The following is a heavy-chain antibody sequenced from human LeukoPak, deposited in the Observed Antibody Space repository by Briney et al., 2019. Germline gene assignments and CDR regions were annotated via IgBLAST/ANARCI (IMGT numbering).Heavy chain of an antibody. D-gene: IGHD6-13*01. CDR3: AKGWQQLVRFPFDY. Sequence: GGSLRLSCAASGFTFSSYWMHWVRQAPGKGLVWVSRINSDGSSTSYADSVKGRFTISRDNAKNTLYLQMNSLRAEDTAVYYCAKGWQQLVRFPFDYWGQGTLVTVSS. CDR2: INSDGSST. J-gene: IGHJ4*02. V-gene: IGHV3-74*01. CDR1: GFTFSSYW.